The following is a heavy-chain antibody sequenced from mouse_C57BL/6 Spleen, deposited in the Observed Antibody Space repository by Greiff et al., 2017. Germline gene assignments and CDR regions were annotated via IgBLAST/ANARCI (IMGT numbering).Heavy chain of an antibody. CDR2: IDPETGGT. V-gene: IGHV1-15*01. J-gene: IGHJ4*01. Sequence: QVQLQQSGAELVRPGASVTLSCKASGYTFTDYEMHWVKQTPVHGLEWIGAIDPETGGTAYNQKFKGKAILTADKSSSTAYMELRSLTSEDSAVXYCTRDYYDTYYYAMDYWGQGTSVTVSS. D-gene: IGHD2-4*01. CDR1: GYTFTDYE. CDR3: TRDYYDTYYYAMDY.